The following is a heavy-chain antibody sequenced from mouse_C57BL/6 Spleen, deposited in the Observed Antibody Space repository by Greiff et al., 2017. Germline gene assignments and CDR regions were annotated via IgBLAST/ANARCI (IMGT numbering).Heavy chain of an antibody. CDR2: IHPNSGST. J-gene: IGHJ4*01. Sequence: QVQLQQPGAELVKPGASVKLSCKASGYTFTSYWMHWVKQRPGQGLEWIGMIHPNSGSTNYNEKFKSKATLTVDKSSSTAYMQLSSLTSEDSAVXYCARHYYDYDEAMDYWGQGTSVTVSS. D-gene: IGHD2-4*01. CDR1: GYTFTSYW. V-gene: IGHV1-64*01. CDR3: ARHYYDYDEAMDY.